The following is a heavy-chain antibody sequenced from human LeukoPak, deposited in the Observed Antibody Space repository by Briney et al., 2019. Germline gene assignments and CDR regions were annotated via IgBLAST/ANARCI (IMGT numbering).Heavy chain of an antibody. CDR3: ARAGYYDSSGFYAPDAFDI. CDR1: GFTVSSDY. D-gene: IGHD3-22*01. J-gene: IGHJ3*02. Sequence: GGSLRLSCAASGFTVSSDYMTWVRQAPGKGLEWVSFVYSGGSTYYEDSVKGRFTISRDSSKNALFLQMNSLRVGDTAVYYCARAGYYDSSGFYAPDAFDIWGQGTVVTVSS. CDR2: VYSGGST. V-gene: IGHV3-53*01.